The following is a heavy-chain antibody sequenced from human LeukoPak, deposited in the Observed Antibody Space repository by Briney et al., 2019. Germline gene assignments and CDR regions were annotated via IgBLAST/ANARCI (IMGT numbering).Heavy chain of an antibody. J-gene: IGHJ4*02. V-gene: IGHV5-51*01. CDR1: GYSFTSYW. CDR3: VRHSNYALDY. D-gene: IGHD4-11*01. CDR2: IFPGNSDT. Sequence: GESLKISCEGSGYSFTSYWIGWARQMPGKGLEWMAIIFPGNSDTIYSPSFQGQVTISADKSISTAYLQWRGLKASDTAMYYCVRHSNYALDYWGQGTLVTVSS.